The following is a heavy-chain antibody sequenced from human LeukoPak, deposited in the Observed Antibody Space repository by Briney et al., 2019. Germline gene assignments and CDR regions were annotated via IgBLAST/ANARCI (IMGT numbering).Heavy chain of an antibody. J-gene: IGHJ4*02. V-gene: IGHV4-31*03. D-gene: IGHD5-18*01. Sequence: SETLSLTCTVSGGSISSGGYYWSWIRQHPGKGLEWIGYIYYSGSTYYNPSLKSRVTISVDTSKNQFSLKLSSVTAADTAVYYCARKSVARGYRKSLYYFDYWGQGTLVTVSS. CDR1: GGSISSGGYY. CDR2: IYYSGST. CDR3: ARKSVARGYRKSLYYFDY.